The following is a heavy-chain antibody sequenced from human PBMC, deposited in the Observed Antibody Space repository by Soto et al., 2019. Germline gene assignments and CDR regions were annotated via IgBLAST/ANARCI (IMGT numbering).Heavy chain of an antibody. V-gene: IGHV3-48*02. J-gene: IGHJ6*02. Sequence: LRLSCAASGFTFSSYSMDWVRQAPGKGLEWVSYISSRSSTIYYADSVKGRFTISRDNAKNSLYLQMNSLRDEDTAVYYCARHQRGSGSYYSMVYYYYGMDVWGQGTTVT. CDR2: ISSRSSTI. D-gene: IGHD3-10*01. CDR3: ARHQRGSGSYYSMVYYYYGMDV. CDR1: GFTFSSYS.